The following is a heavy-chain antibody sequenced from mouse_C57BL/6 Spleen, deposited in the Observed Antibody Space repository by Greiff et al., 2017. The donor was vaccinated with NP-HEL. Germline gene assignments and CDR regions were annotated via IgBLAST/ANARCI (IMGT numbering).Heavy chain of an antibody. CDR1: GYAFTNYL. D-gene: IGHD1-1*01. CDR3: ARDGSSFDY. V-gene: IGHV1-54*01. J-gene: IGHJ2*01. Sequence: VQVVESGAELVRPGTSVKVSCKASGYAFTNYLIEWVKQRPGQGLEWIGVINPGSGGTNYNEKFKGKATLTADKSSSTAYMQLSSLTSEDSAVYFCARDGSSFDYWGQGTTLTVSS. CDR2: INPGSGGT.